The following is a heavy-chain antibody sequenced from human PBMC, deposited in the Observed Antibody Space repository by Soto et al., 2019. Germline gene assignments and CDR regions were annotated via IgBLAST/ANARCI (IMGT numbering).Heavy chain of an antibody. D-gene: IGHD2-21*01. CDR1: GFTFSNAW. Sequence: GGSLRLSCAASGFTFSNAWMSWVRQAPGKGLEWVGVIKSKSDGGTTDYAAHVKGRFTISRDDSKNTMYLIMNSLRSEDTAVYYCVRDWSTFWGMDVWGQGPPVTVS. V-gene: IGHV3-15*01. CDR3: VRDWSTFWGMDV. J-gene: IGHJ6*02. CDR2: IKSKSDGGTT.